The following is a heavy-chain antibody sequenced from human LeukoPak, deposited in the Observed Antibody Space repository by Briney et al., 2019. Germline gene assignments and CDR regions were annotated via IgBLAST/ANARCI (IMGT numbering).Heavy chain of an antibody. V-gene: IGHV3-53*01. CDR2: ISSSGRT. D-gene: IGHD3-10*01. Sequence: GGSLRLSCAASMFTVSSHSMTWVRQAPGKGLDWVSVISSSGRTYYGDSVKGRFTISRDNSKNTVYLQMNSLRVDDTAVYYCARGPVWFGELGGWFDPWGQGILVTVSS. CDR3: ARGPVWFGELGGWFDP. CDR1: MFTVSSHS. J-gene: IGHJ5*02.